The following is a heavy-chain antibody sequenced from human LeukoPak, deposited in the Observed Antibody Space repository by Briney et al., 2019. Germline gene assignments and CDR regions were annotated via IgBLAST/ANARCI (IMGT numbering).Heavy chain of an antibody. CDR3: ARGDRQQLLYYFDS. D-gene: IGHD6-13*01. V-gene: IGHV3-48*04. CDR1: GFTFSDYT. CDR2: ITISGHTP. Sequence: TGGSLRLSCAASGFTFSDYTINWVRQAPGKGLEWVSYITISGHTPYYADSVKGRFTISRDNAKNSLYLQMNSLRAEDTAVYYCARGDRQQLLYYFDSWGQGTLVTVSS. J-gene: IGHJ4*02.